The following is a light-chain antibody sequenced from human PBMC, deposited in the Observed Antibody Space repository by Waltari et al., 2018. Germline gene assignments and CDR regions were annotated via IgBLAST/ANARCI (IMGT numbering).Light chain of an antibody. CDR2: DAS. CDR3: QQRRSWPLT. J-gene: IGKJ4*01. V-gene: IGKV3-11*01. Sequence: EIVLTQSPAILSFSPGERAPLSCRASQSVGTSLAWYQQRPRQSPRLLIYDASYRATGIPARFSGSGSETDFTLTISSLQPEDFAVYYCQQRRSWPLTFGGGTRVQI. CDR1: QSVGTS.